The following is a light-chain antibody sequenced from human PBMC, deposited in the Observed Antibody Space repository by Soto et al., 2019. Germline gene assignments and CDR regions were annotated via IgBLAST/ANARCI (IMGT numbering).Light chain of an antibody. CDR3: QQYEAVVT. CDR1: QSVSSSY. CDR2: GAS. V-gene: IGKV3-20*01. J-gene: IGKJ1*01. Sequence: VLTHSPGTLSLSPGERATLSCRASQSVSSSYLAWYQQKPGRALRLLIDGASTRATGIPDRFSGSGSGTDFTLTISRLEPEDVAVYYCQQYEAVVTFGQGTKV.